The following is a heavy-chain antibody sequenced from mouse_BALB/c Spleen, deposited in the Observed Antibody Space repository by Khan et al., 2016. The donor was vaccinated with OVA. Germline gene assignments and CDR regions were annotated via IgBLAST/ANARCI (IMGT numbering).Heavy chain of an antibody. D-gene: IGHD4-1*01. V-gene: IGHV3-2*02. Sequence: VELVESGPGLVKPSQSLSLTCTVTGYSITSDYAWSWIRQFPGNKLEWMGYISYSGNTKYNPSLKSRISVTRDTSKNQFFLQLNSVTTEDTATYYCARMSGGDFDFWGQGTTLTVSS. CDR3: ARMSGGDFDF. CDR2: ISYSGNT. CDR1: GYSITSDYA. J-gene: IGHJ2*01.